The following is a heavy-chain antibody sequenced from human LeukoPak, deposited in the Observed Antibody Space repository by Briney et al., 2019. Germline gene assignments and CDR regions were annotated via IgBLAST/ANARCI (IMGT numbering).Heavy chain of an antibody. CDR3: AKDRAGVVVPAAWDLDY. V-gene: IGHV3-30*18. CDR1: GFTFSSYG. CDR2: ISYDGSNK. J-gene: IGHJ4*02. D-gene: IGHD2-2*01. Sequence: PGRSLRLSCAASGFTFSSYGMHWVRQAPGKGLEWVAVISYDGSNKYYADSVKGRFTISRDNSKNMLYLQMNSLRAEDTAVYYCAKDRAGVVVPAAWDLDYWGQGTLVTVSS.